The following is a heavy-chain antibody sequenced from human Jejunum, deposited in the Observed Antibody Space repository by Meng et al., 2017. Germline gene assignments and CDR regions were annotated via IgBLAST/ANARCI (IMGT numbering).Heavy chain of an antibody. CDR3: AKDEGTTTAFDH. J-gene: IGHJ4*02. D-gene: IGHD1-26*01. Sequence: QVHLVQSGAEVKKPGASVRVSCEASGYTFTAYYVHWVRQAPGQGLEWMGRMNPNNGDTNYAQKFQGRVTTTRATSTAYKDLSSLTSDDTAVYYCAKDEGTTTAFDHWGQGTLVTVSS. CDR2: MNPNNGDT. V-gene: IGHV1-2*06. CDR1: GYTFTAYY.